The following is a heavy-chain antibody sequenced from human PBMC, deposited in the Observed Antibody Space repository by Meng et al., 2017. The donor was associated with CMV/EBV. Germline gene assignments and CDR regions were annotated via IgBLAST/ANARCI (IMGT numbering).Heavy chain of an antibody. V-gene: IGHV3-49*04. D-gene: IGHD3-22*01. CDR3: TRDSPHDSSGPTYDY. CDR1: GFTFGGYA. Sequence: GESLKISCTASGFTFGGYAMSWVRQAPGKGLEWVGFIRSKAYGGTTEYAASVKGRFTISRDDSKSIAYLQMNSLKTEDTAVYYCTRDSPHDSSGPTYDYWGQGTLVTVSS. J-gene: IGHJ4*02. CDR2: IRSKAYGGTT.